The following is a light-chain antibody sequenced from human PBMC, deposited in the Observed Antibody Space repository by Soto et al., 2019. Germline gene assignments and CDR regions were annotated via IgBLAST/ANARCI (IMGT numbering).Light chain of an antibody. V-gene: IGLV4-69*01. CDR3: QTLGSGIPVV. J-gene: IGLJ2*01. Sequence: QLVLTQSPSASASLGASVKLTCTLSSGHSSYAIAWHQQQPEKGPRYLMRLNSDGSHSKGDGIPDRFSGSSSGAERYLTISSLQSDDEADDYCQTLGSGIPVVFGGGTKLTVL. CDR2: LNSDGSH. CDR1: SGHSSYA.